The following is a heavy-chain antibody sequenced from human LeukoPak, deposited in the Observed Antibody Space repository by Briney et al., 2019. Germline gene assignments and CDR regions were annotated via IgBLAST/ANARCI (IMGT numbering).Heavy chain of an antibody. CDR1: GFTFSSYW. CDR2: IKQDGSEK. D-gene: IGHD5-12*01. CDR3: ARDPDLRRGYDGEGY. Sequence: GGSLRLSCAASGFTFSSYWMSWVRQAPGKGLEFVTNIKQDGSEKNYVDSVKGRFTISRDNAKNSLYLQMNSLRAGDTAVYYCARDPDLRRGYDGEGYWGQGTLVTVSS. J-gene: IGHJ4*02. V-gene: IGHV3-7*05.